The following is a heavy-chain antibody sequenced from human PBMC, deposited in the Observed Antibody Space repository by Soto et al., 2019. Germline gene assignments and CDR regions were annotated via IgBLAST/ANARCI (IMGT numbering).Heavy chain of an antibody. CDR3: ARDRAGLHILTGVLDY. CDR2: IWYDGSNK. CDR1: GFTFSSYG. V-gene: IGHV3-33*01. Sequence: QVQLVESGGGVVQPGRSLRLSCAASGFTFSSYGMHWVRQAPGKGLEWVAVIWYDGSNKYYADSVKGRFTISRDNSKNTLYLQMNSLRAEDTAVYHCARDRAGLHILTGVLDYWGQGTLVTVSS. J-gene: IGHJ4*02. D-gene: IGHD3-9*01.